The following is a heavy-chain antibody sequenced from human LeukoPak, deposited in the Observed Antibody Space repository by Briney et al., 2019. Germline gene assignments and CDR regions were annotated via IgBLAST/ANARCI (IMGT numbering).Heavy chain of an antibody. CDR2: IYSAGTT. V-gene: IGHV3-66*02. J-gene: IGHJ3*02. CDR3: ARDSRLYAFDI. Sequence: GGSLRLSCAASGFSVSSNYMSWVRQAPGQGLEWVSVIYSAGTTYYADSVKGRFTISRDNSKNTLSLQMNSLRPEDTAVYYCARDSRLYAFDIWGQGTVVTVSS. CDR1: GFSVSSNY.